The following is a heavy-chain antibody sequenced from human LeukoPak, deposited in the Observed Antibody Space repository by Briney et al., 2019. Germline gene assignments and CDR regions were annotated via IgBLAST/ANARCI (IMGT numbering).Heavy chain of an antibody. V-gene: IGHV1-18*01. J-gene: IGHJ3*02. CDR3: ARVGLGGAFDI. Sequence: ASVKVSCKASGYSFTSYGITWVRQAPGQGLEWMGWISPYNGNTNYAQKLQGRVTMTTDTSTSTVYMELRSLRSDDTAVYYCARVGLGGAFDIWGQGTMVTVSS. CDR2: ISPYNGNT. CDR1: GYSFTSYG. D-gene: IGHD1-26*01.